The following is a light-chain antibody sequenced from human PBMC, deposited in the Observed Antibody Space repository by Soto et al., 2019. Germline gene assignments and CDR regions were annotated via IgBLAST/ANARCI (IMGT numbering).Light chain of an antibody. CDR3: QKYNRALLT. V-gene: IGKV1-27*01. CDR2: DVS. J-gene: IGKJ5*01. CDR1: QVISNY. Sequence: DVQLTQSPSSLSVSVGDRVTITCRASQVISNYLAWYQQKPGKPPQLLIYDVSTLQSGVPSRFSGSASGTEFTLTISSLQPEDVATYYCQKYNRALLTFGQGTRLE.